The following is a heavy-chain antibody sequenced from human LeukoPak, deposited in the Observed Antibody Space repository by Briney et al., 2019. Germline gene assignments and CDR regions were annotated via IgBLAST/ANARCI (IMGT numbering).Heavy chain of an antibody. CDR3: TKDAGPTFDWFAP. J-gene: IGHJ5*02. Sequence: QPGGSLRLSCVASGFIFSSYGMAWVRQAPGKGLEWVSTISAGGENTHYADSVRGRFTISRDNSKDTLYLQMNSLRAEDTAVYYCTKDAGPTFDWFAPWGQGTRVTVSS. V-gene: IGHV3-23*01. CDR2: ISAGGENT. CDR1: GFIFSSYG.